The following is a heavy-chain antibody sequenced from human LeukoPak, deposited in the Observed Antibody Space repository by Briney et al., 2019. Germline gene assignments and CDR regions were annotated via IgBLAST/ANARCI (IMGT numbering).Heavy chain of an antibody. CDR1: GYTFTGYY. CDR2: IDPNSGGT. J-gene: IGHJ4*02. Sequence: ASVKVSCKASGYTFTGYYMHWVRQAPGQGLEWMGWIDPNSGGTNYAQKFQGWVTMTRDTSISTAYMELSRLRSDDTPVYYCASGGYSGYDDGRSFDYWGQGTLVTVSS. D-gene: IGHD5-12*01. CDR3: ASGGYSGYDDGRSFDY. V-gene: IGHV1-2*04.